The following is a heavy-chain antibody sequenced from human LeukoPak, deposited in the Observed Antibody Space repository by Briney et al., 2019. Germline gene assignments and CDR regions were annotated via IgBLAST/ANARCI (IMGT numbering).Heavy chain of an antibody. CDR3: AREEVGSSWYFDGY. V-gene: IGHV3-21*01. D-gene: IGHD6-13*01. J-gene: IGHJ4*02. Sequence: GGSLRLSCAASGFTFSSYSMNWVRQAPGKGLEWVSSISSSSSYIYYADSVKGRFTISRDNAKNSLYLQMNSLRAEDTAVYYCAREEVGSSWYFDGYWGQGTLVTVSS. CDR1: GFTFSSYS. CDR2: ISSSSSYI.